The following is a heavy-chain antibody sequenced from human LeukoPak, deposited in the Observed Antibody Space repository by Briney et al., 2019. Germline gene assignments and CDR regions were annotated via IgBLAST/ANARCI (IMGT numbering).Heavy chain of an antibody. CDR1: GGSFSGYY. CDR2: INHSGST. J-gene: IGHJ4*02. V-gene: IGHV4-34*01. D-gene: IGHD3-22*01. Sequence: KTSETLSLTCAVYGGSFSGYYWSWIRQPPGKGLEWIGEINHSGSTNYNLSLKSRVTISVDTSKNQFSLKLSSVTAADTAVYYCARGRRDDSSGYYLDYWGQGTLVTVSS. CDR3: ARGRRDDSSGYYLDY.